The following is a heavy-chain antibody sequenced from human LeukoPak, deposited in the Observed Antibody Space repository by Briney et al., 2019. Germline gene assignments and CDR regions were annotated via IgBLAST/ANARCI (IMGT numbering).Heavy chain of an antibody. J-gene: IGHJ4*02. D-gene: IGHD6-13*01. CDR2: ISSSGSTI. Sequence: GGSLRLSCAASGFTFRSYEMNWVRQAPGKGLEWVSYISSSGSTIYYADSVKGRFTISRDNAKNSLYPQMDSLRAKDTAVYYCARDSSSWYSFDYWGQGTLVTVSS. CDR3: ARDSSSWYSFDY. CDR1: GFTFRSYE. V-gene: IGHV3-48*03.